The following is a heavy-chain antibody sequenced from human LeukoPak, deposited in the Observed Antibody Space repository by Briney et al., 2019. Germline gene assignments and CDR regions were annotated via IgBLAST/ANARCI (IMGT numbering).Heavy chain of an antibody. Sequence: TSETLSLTCTVSGGSISSYYWSWIRQPPGKGLEWIGYIYYSGSTNYNPSLKSRVTRSVDTSKNQFSLKLSSVTAADTAVYYCARHPAALLGYYDYMDVWGKGITVTASS. CDR1: GGSISSYY. J-gene: IGHJ6*03. CDR3: ARHPAALLGYYDYMDV. V-gene: IGHV4-59*08. CDR2: IYYSGST. D-gene: IGHD2-2*01.